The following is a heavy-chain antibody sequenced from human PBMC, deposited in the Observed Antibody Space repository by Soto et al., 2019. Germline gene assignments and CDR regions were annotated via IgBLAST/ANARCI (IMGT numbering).Heavy chain of an antibody. CDR3: AHAYPTIFGEPPIGNFDP. CDR1: GFSLSTSGVG. J-gene: IGHJ5*02. CDR2: IYWDDDK. D-gene: IGHD3-10*01. V-gene: IGHV2-5*02. Sequence: QITLKESGPTLVKPTQTLTLTCTFSGFSLSTSGVGVGWIRQPPGKALEWLALIYWDDDKRYSPSLKSRLTITKDTSKNQVVLTMTNMDPVDTATYYCAHAYPTIFGEPPIGNFDPWGQGTLVTVSS.